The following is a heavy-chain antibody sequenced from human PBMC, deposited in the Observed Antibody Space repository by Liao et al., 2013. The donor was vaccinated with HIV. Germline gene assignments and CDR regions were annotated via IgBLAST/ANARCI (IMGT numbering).Heavy chain of an antibody. Sequence: QVQLQESGPGLVKPSETLSLTCTVSGGSISSYYWSWIRQPAGKGLEWIGRIYTSGSTNYNPSLKTRVTISVDTSKNQFSLKLSSVTAADTAVYYCARDSKWLYWYFDLWAVAPWSLSPQ. D-gene: IGHD6-19*01. CDR1: GGSISSYY. CDR3: ARDSKWLYWYFDL. J-gene: IGHJ2*01. V-gene: IGHV4-4*07. CDR2: IYTSGST.